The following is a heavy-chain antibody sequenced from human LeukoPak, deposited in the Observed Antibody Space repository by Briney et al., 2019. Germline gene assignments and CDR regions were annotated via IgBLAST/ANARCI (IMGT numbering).Heavy chain of an antibody. Sequence: GGSLRLSCAASGFTFSSYAMHWVRQAPGKGLEWVAVISYDGSNKYYADSVKGRFTISRDNSKNTFYLQMNSLRAEDTAVYYCAKGRWLQIPFDYWGQGTLVTVSS. CDR2: ISYDGSNK. J-gene: IGHJ4*02. D-gene: IGHD5-24*01. CDR3: AKGRWLQIPFDY. CDR1: GFTFSSYA. V-gene: IGHV3-30-3*01.